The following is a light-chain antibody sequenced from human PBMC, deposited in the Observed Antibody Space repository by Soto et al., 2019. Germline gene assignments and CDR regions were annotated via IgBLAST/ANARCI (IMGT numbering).Light chain of an antibody. CDR3: CSYAGSNIFAV. CDR2: EDN. CDR1: SSDIGSYDR. Sequence: QSALTQPASVSGSPGQSITISCTGTSSDIGSYDRVSWYQWHPGKAPKLIIYEDNRRPSEISNRFSGSKSGNMASLTISGLQAEDEADYYCCSYAGSNIFAVFGGGTKLTVL. J-gene: IGLJ3*02. V-gene: IGLV2-23*01.